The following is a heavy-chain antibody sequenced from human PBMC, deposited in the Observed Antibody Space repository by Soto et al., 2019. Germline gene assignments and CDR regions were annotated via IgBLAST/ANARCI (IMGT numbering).Heavy chain of an antibody. CDR2: IYYSGST. CDR3: ARKSGRDYYDSDYYYYGMDV. J-gene: IGHJ6*02. Sequence: PSETLSLTCTVSGGSISSGDYYWSWIRQPPGKGLEWIGYIYYSGSTYYNPSLKSRVTISVDTSKNQFSLKLSSVTAADTAVYYCARKSGRDYYDSDYYYYGMDVWGQGTTVTVSS. CDR1: GGSISSGDYY. D-gene: IGHD3-22*01. V-gene: IGHV4-30-4*01.